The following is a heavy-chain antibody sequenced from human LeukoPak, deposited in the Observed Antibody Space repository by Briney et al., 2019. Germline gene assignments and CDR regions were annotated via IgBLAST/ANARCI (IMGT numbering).Heavy chain of an antibody. D-gene: IGHD3-22*01. CDR3: AKDSLPYDSSGYYDG. V-gene: IGHV3-66*01. CDR2: IYSDGNT. Sequence: GGSLRLSCAASGFTVSSNYMSWVRQAPGKGLEWVSVIYSDGNTYYANSVKGRFTISRDNSKNTLYLQMNSLRAEDTAVYYCAKDSLPYDSSGYYDGWGQGTLVTVSS. CDR1: GFTVSSNY. J-gene: IGHJ4*02.